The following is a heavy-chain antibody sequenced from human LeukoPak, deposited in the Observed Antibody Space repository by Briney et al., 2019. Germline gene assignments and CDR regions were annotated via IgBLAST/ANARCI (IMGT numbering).Heavy chain of an antibody. J-gene: IGHJ4*02. V-gene: IGHV4-59*01. Sequence: PSETLSLTCTVSGGSISSYYWSWIRQPPGKGLEWIGYIYYSGSTNYNPSLKSRVTISVDTSKNQFSLKLSSVTAADTAVYYCASKLPAVAGYLDCWGQGTRVPVSS. CDR2: IYYSGST. CDR1: GGSISSYY. CDR3: ASKLPAVAGYLDC. D-gene: IGHD6-19*01.